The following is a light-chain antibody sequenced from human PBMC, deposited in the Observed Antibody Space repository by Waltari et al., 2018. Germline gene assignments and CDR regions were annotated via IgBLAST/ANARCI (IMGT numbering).Light chain of an antibody. Sequence: DIQMTQSPSSLSPSVGDRVIITCRASQGINTYLAWFQQKPGKAPKSLIYAASTLQSGVSSNFSGSGSGTDFTLTISSLQPEDCATYYCQQYNTYPHTFGGGTRVEI. J-gene: IGKJ4*01. V-gene: IGKV1-16*02. CDR3: QQYNTYPHT. CDR2: AAS. CDR1: QGINTY.